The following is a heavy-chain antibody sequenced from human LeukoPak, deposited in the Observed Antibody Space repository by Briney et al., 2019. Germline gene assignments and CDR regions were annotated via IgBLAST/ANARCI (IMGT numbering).Heavy chain of an antibody. V-gene: IGHV3-23*01. J-gene: IGHJ6*02. Sequence: PGGSLRLSCAASGFTFSSYAMSWVRQAPGKGLEWVSSFSGSGGRTYYADSAQARFTISRDSSKNTLYLQMNSLRAEDTAVYYCAKHMGDSEYYGLDVWGQGTTVSVSS. D-gene: IGHD3-16*01. CDR2: FSGSGGRT. CDR3: AKHMGDSEYYGLDV. CDR1: GFTFSSYA.